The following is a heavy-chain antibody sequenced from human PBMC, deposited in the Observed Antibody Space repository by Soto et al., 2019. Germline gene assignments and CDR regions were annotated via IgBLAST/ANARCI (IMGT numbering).Heavy chain of an antibody. CDR2: INPNSGAT. J-gene: IGHJ4*02. CDR3: AREYISSWFDY. V-gene: IGHV1-2*04. Sequence: QVQLVQSGAEVKKPGASVKVSCKTSGYTFTGHYMHWVRQAPGQGLEWMGWINPNSGATNYAQKFQGWVTMTRDTSITTVYMELSRLTSDDTAVYYCAREYISSWFDYWGQGSLITASS. CDR1: GYTFTGHY. D-gene: IGHD6-13*01.